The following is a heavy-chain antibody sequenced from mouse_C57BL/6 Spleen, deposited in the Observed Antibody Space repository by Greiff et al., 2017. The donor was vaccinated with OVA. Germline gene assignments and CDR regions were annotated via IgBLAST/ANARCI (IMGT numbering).Heavy chain of an antibody. CDR3: ARSYGSSPLYWYFDV. Sequence: EVQLVESGPELVKPGASVQISCKASGYSFTDYNMNWVKQSNGKSLEWIGVINPNYGTTSYNQKFKGKATLTVDQSSSTAYMQLNSLTSEDSAVYYCARSYGSSPLYWYFDVWGTGTTVTVSS. CDR1: GYSFTDYN. D-gene: IGHD1-1*01. CDR2: INPNYGTT. V-gene: IGHV1-39*01. J-gene: IGHJ1*03.